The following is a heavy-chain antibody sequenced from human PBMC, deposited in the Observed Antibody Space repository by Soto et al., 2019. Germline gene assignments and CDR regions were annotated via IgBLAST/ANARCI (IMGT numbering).Heavy chain of an antibody. CDR2: INAGNGNT. CDR1: GYTFTSYA. CDR3: ARALFGVVINDAFDI. D-gene: IGHD3-3*01. Sequence: QVPLVQSGAEVKKPGASVKVSCKASGYTFTSYAMHWVRQAPGQRLEWMGWINAGNGNTKYSQKFQGRVTITRDTSASTAYMELSSLRSEDTAVYYCARALFGVVINDAFDIWGQGTMVTVSS. J-gene: IGHJ3*02. V-gene: IGHV1-3*01.